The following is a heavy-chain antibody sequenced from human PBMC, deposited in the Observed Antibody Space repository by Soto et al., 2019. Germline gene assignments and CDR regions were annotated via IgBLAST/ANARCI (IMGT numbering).Heavy chain of an antibody. CDR3: AREGGIVGATAADY. CDR1: GGSISSGGYY. V-gene: IGHV4-31*03. D-gene: IGHD1-26*01. CDR2: IYYSGST. J-gene: IGHJ4*02. Sequence: QVQLQESGPGLVKPSQTLSLTCTVSGGSISSGGYYWSWIRQHPGKGLEWIGYIYYSGSTYYNTSLKSRVTISVDTSKNQFALKLSSVTAADTAVYYCAREGGIVGATAADYWGQGTLVTVSS.